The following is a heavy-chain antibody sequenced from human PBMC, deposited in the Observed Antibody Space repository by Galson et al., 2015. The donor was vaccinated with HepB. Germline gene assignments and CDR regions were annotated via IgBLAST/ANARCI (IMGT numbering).Heavy chain of an antibody. CDR2: IYYSGST. D-gene: IGHD3-10*01. V-gene: IGHV4-59*01. J-gene: IGHJ5*02. CDR1: GGSISSYY. CDR3: ARGYGSGSYVNWFDP. Sequence: TLSLTCTVSGGSISSYYWSWIRQPPGKGLEWIGYIYYSGSTNYNPSLKSRVTISVDTSKNQFSLKLSSVTAADTAVYYCARGYGSGSYVNWFDPWGQGTLVTVSS.